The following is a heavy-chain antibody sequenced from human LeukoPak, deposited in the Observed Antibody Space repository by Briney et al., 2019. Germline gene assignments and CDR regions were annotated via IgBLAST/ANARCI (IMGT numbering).Heavy chain of an antibody. J-gene: IGHJ5*02. CDR1: RFSFSSYA. V-gene: IGHV3-30*04. D-gene: IGHD3-9*01. CDR3: ARDSARVLRYVDGVNWFDP. Sequence: GGSLRLSCAASRFSFSSYAMHWVRQAPGKGLEWVAVISYDGKSEYYADSVKGRFTISRDNSRNTLYLQMNSLRAEDTAVYYCARDSARVLRYVDGVNWFDPWGQGTLVTVSS. CDR2: ISYDGKSE.